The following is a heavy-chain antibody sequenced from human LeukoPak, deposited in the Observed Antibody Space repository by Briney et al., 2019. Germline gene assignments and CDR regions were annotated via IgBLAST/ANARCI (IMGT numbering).Heavy chain of an antibody. Sequence: GGSLRLSCAASGFTFSSYWMSWVRQAPGKGLEWVANIKQDGSEKHYVDSVKGRLTISRDNAKNSLYLQMNSLRAEDTAVYYCARDRYSSSWYYFDYWGQGTLVTVSS. CDR3: ARDRYSSSWYYFDY. J-gene: IGHJ4*02. CDR2: IKQDGSEK. V-gene: IGHV3-7*01. D-gene: IGHD6-13*01. CDR1: GFTFSSYW.